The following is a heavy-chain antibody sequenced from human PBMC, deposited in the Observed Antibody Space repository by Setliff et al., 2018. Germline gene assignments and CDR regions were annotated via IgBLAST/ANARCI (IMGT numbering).Heavy chain of an antibody. CDR2: IRGTGSHT. CDR3: AKGGGSRVLVPAAIFELTDGKDY. J-gene: IGHJ4*02. Sequence: GGSLRLSCAASGFSFGTYAMNWVRQAPGEGLEWVSAIRGTGSHTYYADSVRGRFTISRDNSKNTLYPQMNSLRAEDTAIYYCAKGGGSRVLVPAAIFELTDGKDYWGQGTLVTVSS. D-gene: IGHD2-2*01. V-gene: IGHV3-23*01. CDR1: GFSFGTYA.